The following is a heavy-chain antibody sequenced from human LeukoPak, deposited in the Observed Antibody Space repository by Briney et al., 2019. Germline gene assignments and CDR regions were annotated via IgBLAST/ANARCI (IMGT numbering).Heavy chain of an antibody. J-gene: IGHJ4*02. CDR2: IWYDGSNK. D-gene: IGHD5-18*01. V-gene: IGHV3-33*01. CDR1: GFTFSSYG. CDR3: AREADTDMVLYYFDS. Sequence: GRSLRLSCAASGFTFSSYGMHWVRQAPGRGLEWVAAIWYDGSNKYYADSVKGRFIISRDNSKNTVHLQMNSLRAEDTAVYYCAREADTDMVLYYFDSWGQGTLVTVSS.